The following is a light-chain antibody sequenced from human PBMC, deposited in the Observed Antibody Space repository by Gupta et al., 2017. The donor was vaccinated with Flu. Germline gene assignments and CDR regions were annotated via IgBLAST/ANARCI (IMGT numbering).Light chain of an antibody. CDR1: QSVSNF. CDR2: DAS. V-gene: IGKV3-11*01. Sequence: ATLSVSPGESATLSCTASQSVSNFVAWYQQRPGQAPSLLIYDASKRAPGIPARFSGSGSGTDFTLTISSLEPEDFAIYYCQQRTHWPPYSFGQGTKLEIK. J-gene: IGKJ2*03. CDR3: QQRTHWPPYS.